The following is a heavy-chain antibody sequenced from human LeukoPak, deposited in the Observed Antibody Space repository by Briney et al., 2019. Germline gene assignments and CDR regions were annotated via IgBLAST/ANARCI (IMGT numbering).Heavy chain of an antibody. Sequence: SETLSLTCAVYGGSFSGYYWSWIRQPPGKGLEWIGEINHSGSTNYNPSLKSRVTISVDTSKNQFSLKLSSVTAADTAVYCCARRRDYYGSGSYYTPPHWFDPWGQGTLVTVSS. J-gene: IGHJ5*02. CDR2: INHSGST. V-gene: IGHV4-34*01. CDR3: ARRRDYYGSGSYYTPPHWFDP. CDR1: GGSFSGYY. D-gene: IGHD3-10*01.